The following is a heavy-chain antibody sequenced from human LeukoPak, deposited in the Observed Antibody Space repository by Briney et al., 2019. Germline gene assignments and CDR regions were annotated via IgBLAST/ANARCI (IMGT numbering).Heavy chain of an antibody. D-gene: IGHD6-13*01. Sequence: PSETLSLTCPVYGGSFSGYYWSWIRQPPGKGLEWIGEINHSGSTNYNPSLKSRVTISVDTSKNQFSLKLSSVTAADTAVYYCAREKVRLGSSWYVTEYGMDVWGQGTTVTVSS. CDR1: GGSFSGYY. V-gene: IGHV4-34*01. J-gene: IGHJ6*02. CDR3: AREKVRLGSSWYVTEYGMDV. CDR2: INHSGST.